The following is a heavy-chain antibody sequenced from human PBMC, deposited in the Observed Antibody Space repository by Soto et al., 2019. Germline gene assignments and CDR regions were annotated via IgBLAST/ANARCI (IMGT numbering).Heavy chain of an antibody. J-gene: IGHJ3*02. CDR2: IKQDGSEK. V-gene: IGHV3-7*01. CDR3: ARDLNWNAPDNAFDI. CDR1: VFTFSSYW. Sequence: PGGSLRLSCAASVFTFSSYWMSWVRQAPGKGLEWVANIKQDGSEKYYVDSVKGRFTISRDNAKNSLYLQMNSLRAEDTAVYYCARDLNWNAPDNAFDIWGQGTMVTVSS. D-gene: IGHD1-1*01.